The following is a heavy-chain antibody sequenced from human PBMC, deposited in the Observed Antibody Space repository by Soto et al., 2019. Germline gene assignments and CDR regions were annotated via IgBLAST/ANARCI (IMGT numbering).Heavy chain of an antibody. D-gene: IGHD3-3*01. Sequence: PGGTLRLSCAASGFTFSSYWMSWVRQAPGKGLEWVANIKQDGSEKYYVDSVKGRFTISRDNAKNSLYLQMNSLRAEDTAVYYCARDRAITYYDFWMVPGPDYGMDVWGQGTKVTVSS. CDR2: IKQDGSEK. J-gene: IGHJ6*02. CDR1: GFTFSSYW. V-gene: IGHV3-7*01. CDR3: ARDRAITYYDFWMVPGPDYGMDV.